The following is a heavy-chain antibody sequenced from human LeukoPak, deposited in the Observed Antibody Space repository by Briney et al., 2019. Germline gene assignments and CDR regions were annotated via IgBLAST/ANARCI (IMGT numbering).Heavy chain of an antibody. CDR2: INPNSGGT. CDR1: GYTFTGYY. J-gene: IGHJ4*02. V-gene: IGHV1-2*02. D-gene: IGHD3-22*01. Sequence: ASVKVSCKASGYTFTGYYMHWVRQAPGQGLEWMGWINPNSGGTNYAQKFQGRVTMTRDTSISTAYMELSSLRSEDTAVYYCATETYRGYYDSSGYVYWGQGTLVTVSS. CDR3: ATETYRGYYDSSGYVY.